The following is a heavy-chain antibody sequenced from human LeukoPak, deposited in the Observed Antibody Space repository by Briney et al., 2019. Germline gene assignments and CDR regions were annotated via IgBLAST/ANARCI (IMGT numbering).Heavy chain of an antibody. V-gene: IGHV1-18*01. Sequence: ASVKVSCKASGYTFTSYGISWVRQAPGQGLEWMGWISAYNGNTNYAQKLQGRVTMTTDTSTSTAYMELRSLRSDDTAVYYCARVRITIFGAAAEADYWGQGTLVTVSS. CDR2: ISAYNGNT. J-gene: IGHJ4*02. D-gene: IGHD3-3*01. CDR3: ARVRITIFGAAAEADY. CDR1: GYTFTSYG.